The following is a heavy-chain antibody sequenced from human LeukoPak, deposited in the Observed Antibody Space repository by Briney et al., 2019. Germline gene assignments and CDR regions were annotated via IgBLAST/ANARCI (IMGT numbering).Heavy chain of an antibody. J-gene: IGHJ3*02. V-gene: IGHV4-61*02. D-gene: IGHD2-8*01. CDR1: GDSISSGDYY. Sequence: PSETLSLTCTVSGDSISSGDYYWSWIRQPAGKGLEWIGRISSSGSTNYNPSLKTRVTISVDTSKNQFSLKLSSVTAPDTAVYYCARDPVMGAFDIWGQGTMVTVSS. CDR2: ISSSGST. CDR3: ARDPVMGAFDI.